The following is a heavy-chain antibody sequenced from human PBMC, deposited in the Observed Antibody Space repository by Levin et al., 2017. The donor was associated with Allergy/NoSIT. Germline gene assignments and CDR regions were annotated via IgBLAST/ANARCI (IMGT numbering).Heavy chain of an antibody. CDR2: VYYDGSA. CDR3: AGEPNSPYYYHYGLDV. D-gene: IGHD2/OR15-2a*01. J-gene: IGHJ6*02. V-gene: IGHV4-39*07. CDR1: GGSISSDSYY. Sequence: SQTLSLTCTVSGGSISSDSYYWAWIRQPPGKGLEWIGSVYYDGSAYYNPSLKSRVTISIDTSKNQFSLGLNSVTAADTAVYYCAGEPNSPYYYHYGLDVWGQGTTVTVSS.